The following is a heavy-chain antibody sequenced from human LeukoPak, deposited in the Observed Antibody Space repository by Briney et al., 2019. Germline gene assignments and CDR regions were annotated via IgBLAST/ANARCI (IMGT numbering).Heavy chain of an antibody. CDR2: ISGSGGST. D-gene: IGHD3-22*01. Sequence: GGSLKLPGEASGFTFSSYALSWFGRPPGKGLDWSPAISGSGGSTYYADSVKGRFTISRDNSKNTLYLQMNSLRAEDTAVYYCANKQSYYDSSGLVYWGQGTLVTVSS. CDR3: ANKQSYYDSSGLVY. J-gene: IGHJ4*02. CDR1: GFTFSSYA. V-gene: IGHV3-23*01.